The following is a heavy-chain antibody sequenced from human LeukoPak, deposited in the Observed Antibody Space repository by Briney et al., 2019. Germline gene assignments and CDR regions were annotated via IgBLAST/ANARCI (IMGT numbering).Heavy chain of an antibody. CDR1: GFTFSSYR. CDR3: ARDFTSYYYDSSGYLDFDY. D-gene: IGHD3-22*01. Sequence: GGSLRLSCAASGFTFSSYRMIWVRQAPGKGLEWVSSISSSSSYIYYADAVKGRFTISRDNAKNSLYLQMNSLRAEDTAVYYCARDFTSYYYDSSGYLDFDYWGQGTLVTVSS. V-gene: IGHV3-21*01. J-gene: IGHJ4*02. CDR2: ISSSSSYI.